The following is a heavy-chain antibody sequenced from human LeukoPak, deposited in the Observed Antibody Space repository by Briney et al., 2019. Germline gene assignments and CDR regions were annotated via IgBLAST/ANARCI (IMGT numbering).Heavy chain of an antibody. Sequence: PGGSLRLSCVVSGFTFNKYYMHWVRQAPGRGLVWVSRIYIDGRDTSYADSGRGRFTMSRDNAKNTLYLQMNSLRPEDTAVYYCTRDMATADLDYWGQGALVTVSS. CDR2: IYIDGRDT. V-gene: IGHV3-74*01. CDR3: TRDMATADLDY. CDR1: GFTFNKYY. J-gene: IGHJ4*02. D-gene: IGHD5-24*01.